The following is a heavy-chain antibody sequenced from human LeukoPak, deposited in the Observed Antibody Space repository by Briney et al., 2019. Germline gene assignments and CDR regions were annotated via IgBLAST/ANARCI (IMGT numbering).Heavy chain of an antibody. J-gene: IGHJ4*02. CDR1: GITFSRYW. D-gene: IGHD5-12*01. CDR2: IKQDGGEK. CDR3: ARRIVAAGGYFDS. V-gene: IGHV3-7*03. Sequence: PGGSLRLSCVDSGITFSRYWMSWVRQAPGKGPEWVANIKQDGGEKYYVDSVKGRFTISRDNAKNSLYLQMNSLRVEDTAVYYCARRIVAAGGYFDSWGQGILVIVSS.